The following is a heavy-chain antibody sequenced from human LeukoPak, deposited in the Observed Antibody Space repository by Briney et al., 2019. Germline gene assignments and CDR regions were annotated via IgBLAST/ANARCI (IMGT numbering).Heavy chain of an antibody. V-gene: IGHV3-23*01. CDR3: AKRYCTTTSCSYYFYYGMDV. CDR2: ISGSGGNT. Sequence: GGSLRLSCAASGFTFSSYAINWVRQAPGKGLEWVSAISGSGGNTYYADSVKGRFTISRDNSKNTLFLQMDSLRAEDTAVYYCAKRYCTTTSCSYYFYYGMDVWGQGTTVTVSS. CDR1: GFTFSSYA. J-gene: IGHJ6*02. D-gene: IGHD2-2*01.